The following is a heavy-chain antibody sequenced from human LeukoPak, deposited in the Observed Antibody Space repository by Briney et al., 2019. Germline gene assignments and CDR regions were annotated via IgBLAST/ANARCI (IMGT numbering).Heavy chain of an antibody. J-gene: IGHJ6*02. D-gene: IGHD3-3*01. CDR1: GATFSNNA. V-gene: IGHV1-69*10. CDR2: VIPMLGTT. Sequence: VASVKVSCKTSGATFSNNAFSWVRQAPGQGLGWMGGVIPMLGTTNYAQNFQGRVTTTADRSTVTVYMELNSLKSEDTAVYYCARGLFGVILIGQKQFYAMDVWGQGTTVTVSS. CDR3: ARGLFGVILIGQKQFYAMDV.